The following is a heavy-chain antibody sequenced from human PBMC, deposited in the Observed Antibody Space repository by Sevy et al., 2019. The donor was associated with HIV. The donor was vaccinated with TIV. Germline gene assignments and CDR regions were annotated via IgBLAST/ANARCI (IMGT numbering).Heavy chain of an antibody. D-gene: IGHD4-17*01. CDR3: ARGYGDYNIYYFDY. J-gene: IGHJ4*02. CDR1: GGSISYYY. CDR2: IYYSGRT. V-gene: IGHV4-59*01. Sequence: SETLSLTCTASGGSISYYYWSWIRQPPGKGLEWTGYIYYSGRTNYNPSLKSRVTISVDTSKNQFSLRLSSVTAADTAVYYCARGYGDYNIYYFDYWGQGTLVTVSS.